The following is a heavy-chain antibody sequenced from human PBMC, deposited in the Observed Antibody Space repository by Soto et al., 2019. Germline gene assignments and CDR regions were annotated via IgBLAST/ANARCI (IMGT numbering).Heavy chain of an antibody. CDR1: DGSISSYY. D-gene: IGHD1-26*01. V-gene: IGHV4-59*08. CDR2: IYYSGST. Sequence: QVQLQESGPGLVKPSETLSLTCTVSDGSISSYYWSWIRQPPGKGLEWIGYIYYSGSTNYNPSLKSRVTISVDTSKNQFSLKLISVTAADTAVYYCARKWGWYFDLWGRGTLVTVSS. CDR3: ARKWGWYFDL. J-gene: IGHJ2*01.